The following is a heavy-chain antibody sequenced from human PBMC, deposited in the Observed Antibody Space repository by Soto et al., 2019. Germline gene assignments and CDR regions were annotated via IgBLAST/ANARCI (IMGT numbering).Heavy chain of an antibody. V-gene: IGHV3-66*01. D-gene: IGHD3-3*01. Sequence: GGSLRLSCAASGFTVSSNYMSWVRQAPGKGLEWVSVIYSGGSTYYADSVKGRFTISRDNSKNTLYLQMNSLRAEDTAVYYCATTGKYYDFWSGYYLGSQCGSGLAYWGQGTLVSFSS. CDR3: ATTGKYYDFWSGYYLGSQCGSGLAY. J-gene: IGHJ4*02. CDR2: IYSGGST. CDR1: GFTVSSNY.